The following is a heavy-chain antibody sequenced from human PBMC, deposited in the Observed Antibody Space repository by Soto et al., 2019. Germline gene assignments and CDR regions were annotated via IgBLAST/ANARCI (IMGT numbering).Heavy chain of an antibody. V-gene: IGHV3-33*01. D-gene: IGHD3-22*01. CDR3: ARERYYYDSSGPTPIDY. J-gene: IGHJ4*02. Sequence: GSLRLSCAASGFTFSSYGMHWVRQAPGKGLEWVAVIWYDGSNKYYADSVKGRFTISRDNSKNTLYLQMNSLRAEDTAVYYCARERYYYDSSGPTPIDYWGQGTLVTVSS. CDR1: GFTFSSYG. CDR2: IWYDGSNK.